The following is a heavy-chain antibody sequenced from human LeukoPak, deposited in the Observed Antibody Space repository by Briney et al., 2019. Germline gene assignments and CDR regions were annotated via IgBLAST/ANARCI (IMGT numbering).Heavy chain of an antibody. CDR3: AKDGGGYDTSGYYYGDY. Sequence: PGGSLRLSCAASGFTFSSYSMNWVRQAPGKGLEWVSSISSSSSYIYYADSVKGRFTISRDNAKNSLYLQMNSLRAEDTAVYYCAKDGGGYDTSGYYYGDYWGQGTLVTVSS. CDR2: ISSSSSYI. CDR1: GFTFSSYS. D-gene: IGHD3-22*01. V-gene: IGHV3-21*04. J-gene: IGHJ4*02.